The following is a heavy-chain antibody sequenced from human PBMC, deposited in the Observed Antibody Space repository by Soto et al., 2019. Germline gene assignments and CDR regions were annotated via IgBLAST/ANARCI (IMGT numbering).Heavy chain of an antibody. J-gene: IGHJ6*02. CDR3: ARARGRAYCSSTSCADDSIGV. CDR2: MNPNSGNT. V-gene: IGHV1-8*01. D-gene: IGHD2-2*01. Sequence: QVQLVQSGAEVKKPGASVKVSCKASGYTFTSYDINWVRQATGQGLEWMGWMNPNSGNTGYAQKFQGRVTMTRNTSISTAYMELSSLRSEDTAVYYCARARGRAYCSSTSCADDSIGVWGQGTTVTVSS. CDR1: GYTFTSYD.